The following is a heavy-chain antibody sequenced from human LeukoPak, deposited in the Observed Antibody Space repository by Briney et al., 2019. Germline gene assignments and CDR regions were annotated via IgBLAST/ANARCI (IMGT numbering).Heavy chain of an antibody. CDR2: IWYDGSNK. V-gene: IGHV3-33*01. D-gene: IGHD1-26*01. Sequence: GGSLRLSCAASGFTFSSYGMHWVRQAPGKGLEWVAVIWYDGSNKYYADSVKGRFTISRDNSKNTLYLQMNSLRAEDTAVYYCARGLKYSGSYHDLHYWGQGTLVTVSS. CDR3: ARGLKYSGSYHDLHY. CDR1: GFTFSSYG. J-gene: IGHJ4*02.